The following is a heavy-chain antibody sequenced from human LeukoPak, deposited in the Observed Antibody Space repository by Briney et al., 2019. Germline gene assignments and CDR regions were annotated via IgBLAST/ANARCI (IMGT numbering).Heavy chain of an antibody. J-gene: IGHJ5*02. V-gene: IGHV1-2*02. CDR3: ARGLSGGNSWGFDP. Sequence: ASVKVSCKASGYTFTGYYMHWVRQAPGQGLEWMGWINPNSGGTNYAQKFQGRVTMTRDTSTSTVYMELSSLRSEDTAVYYCARGLSGGNSWGFDPWGQGTLVTVSS. D-gene: IGHD4-23*01. CDR2: INPNSGGT. CDR1: GYTFTGYY.